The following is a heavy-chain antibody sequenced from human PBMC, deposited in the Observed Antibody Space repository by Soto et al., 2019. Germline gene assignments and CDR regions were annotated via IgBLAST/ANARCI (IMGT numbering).Heavy chain of an antibody. Sequence: QVQLVQSGAEVKKPGASVKVSCKASGYTFTGYYMHWVRQAPGQGLEWMGWINPNSGGTNYAQKFQGWVTMTRDTSISTAYMELSRLSSDDTAVYYCARGAYCSSTSCYDFDYWGQGTLVTVSS. D-gene: IGHD2-2*01. CDR3: ARGAYCSSTSCYDFDY. V-gene: IGHV1-2*04. J-gene: IGHJ4*02. CDR1: GYTFTGYY. CDR2: INPNSGGT.